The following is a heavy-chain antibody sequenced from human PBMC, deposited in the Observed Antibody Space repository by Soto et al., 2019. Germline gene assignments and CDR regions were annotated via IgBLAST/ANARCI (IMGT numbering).Heavy chain of an antibody. D-gene: IGHD1-26*01. V-gene: IGHV3-33*01. J-gene: IGHJ5*02. Sequence: GGSLRLSCAASGFTFNNYGMHWVRQAPGKGLEWLAVIWYDGSNQYYADSVKGRFTISRDNSKNTLYLQMNGLRAEDTAVYYCARDRHSGSYSNWFDPWGQGTLVTVSS. CDR1: GFTFNNYG. CDR2: IWYDGSNQ. CDR3: ARDRHSGSYSNWFDP.